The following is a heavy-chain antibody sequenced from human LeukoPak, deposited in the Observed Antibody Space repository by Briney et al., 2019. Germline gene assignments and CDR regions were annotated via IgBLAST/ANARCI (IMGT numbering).Heavy chain of an antibody. CDR2: IFPGDSDT. CDR1: GYSFSTYW. Sequence: PGESLKISCKGSGYSFSTYWIAWVRQMPGKGLEWMGIIFPGDSDTRYSSSFQGQVTISADKSVSTAYLQWSSLKASDTAMYYCATRPAFSGSWYFDYWGQGTLVTVSS. CDR3: ATRPAFSGSWYFDY. V-gene: IGHV5-51*01. D-gene: IGHD1-26*01. J-gene: IGHJ4*02.